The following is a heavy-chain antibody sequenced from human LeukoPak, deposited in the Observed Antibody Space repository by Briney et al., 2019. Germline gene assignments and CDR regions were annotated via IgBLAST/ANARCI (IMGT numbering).Heavy chain of an antibody. CDR2: ISGSGGST. V-gene: IGHV3-23*01. D-gene: IGHD3-22*01. CDR3: AKGPRITMIVVVITPFDY. J-gene: IGHJ4*01. Sequence: GGSLRLSCAASGFTFSSYAMSWVRQAPGKGLEWVSAISGSGGSTYYADSVKGRLPISRDNSKNTLYLKMNSLRAEDTAVYYCAKGPRITMIVVVITPFDYWGQGTLVTVSS. CDR1: GFTFSSYA.